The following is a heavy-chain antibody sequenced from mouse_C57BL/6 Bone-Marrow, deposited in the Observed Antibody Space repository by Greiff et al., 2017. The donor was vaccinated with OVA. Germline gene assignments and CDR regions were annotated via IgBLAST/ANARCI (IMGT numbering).Heavy chain of an antibody. CDR1: GYSITSGYY. CDR2: ISYDGSN. CDR3: ARPIDTVVSHWYFDV. Sequence: EVKLMESGPGLVKPSQSLSLTCSVTGYSITSGYYWNWIRQFPGNKLEWMGYISYDGSNNYNPSLKNRISITRDTSKNQFFLKLNSVTTEDTATYYCARPIDTVVSHWYFDVWGTGTTVTVSS. V-gene: IGHV3-6*01. J-gene: IGHJ1*03. D-gene: IGHD1-1*01.